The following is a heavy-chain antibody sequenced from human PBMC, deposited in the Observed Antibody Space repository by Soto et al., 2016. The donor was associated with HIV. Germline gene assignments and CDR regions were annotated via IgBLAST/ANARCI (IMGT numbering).Heavy chain of an antibody. CDR2: IYSGGST. D-gene: IGHD1-1*01. J-gene: IGHJ4*02. CDR1: GFTVSSIY. CDR3: ASGFPXAGTTAFDY. V-gene: IGHV3-53*02. Sequence: EVQLVETGGGLIQPGGSLRLSCAASGFTVSSIYMTWVRQAPGKGLDWVSTIYSGGSTGYADSVKGRFTISRDNSKNTLYLQMSSLRVEDTAIYYCASGFPXAGTTAFDYVGPGNPGHRLL.